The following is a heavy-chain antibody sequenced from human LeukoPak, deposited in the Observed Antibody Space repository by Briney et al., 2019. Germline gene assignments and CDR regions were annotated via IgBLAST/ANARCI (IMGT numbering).Heavy chain of an antibody. J-gene: IGHJ4*02. CDR3: ARNSCPSGSCYDNRGYFDY. CDR2: ISAYYGTT. CDR1: NYTFSSLGSGNSFINFA. D-gene: IGHD2-15*01. V-gene: IGHV1-18*01. Sequence: ASVKVSCKASNYTFSSLGSGNSFINFAISWVRQAPGQGLEWMGWISAYYGTTNYAQKFKGRVTMTTDTSTSTVYMELRSLRSDDTAVYYCARNSCPSGSCYDNRGYFDYWGQGTLVTVSS.